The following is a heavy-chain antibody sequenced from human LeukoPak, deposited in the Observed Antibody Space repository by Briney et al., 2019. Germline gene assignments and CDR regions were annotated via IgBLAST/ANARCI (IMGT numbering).Heavy chain of an antibody. CDR1: GFTFSSYS. CDR2: ISSSSSYI. D-gene: IGHD2-15*01. Sequence: GGSLRLSCAASGFTFSSYSMNWVRQAPGKGLEXXXXISSSSSYIYYADSVKGRFTISRDNAKNSLYLQMNSLRAEDTAVYYCARGYCSGGSCYSVPDFQHWGQGTLVTVSS. J-gene: IGHJ1*01. V-gene: IGHV3-21*01. CDR3: ARGYCSGGSCYSVPDFQH.